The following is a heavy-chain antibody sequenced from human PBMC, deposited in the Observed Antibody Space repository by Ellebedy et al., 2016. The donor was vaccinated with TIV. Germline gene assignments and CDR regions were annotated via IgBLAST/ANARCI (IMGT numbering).Heavy chain of an antibody. Sequence: SETLSLXXTVSGGSISDYYWTWIRQPPGKGLEWIGYMYYSRDTNYNPSLKSRVTIAADTSKNQISLKVNSVIAADTAVYYCARERSGMAAAGTFEFWGQGTLVTVSS. D-gene: IGHD6-13*01. CDR2: MYYSRDT. V-gene: IGHV4-59*01. J-gene: IGHJ4*02. CDR3: ARERSGMAAAGTFEF. CDR1: GGSISDYY.